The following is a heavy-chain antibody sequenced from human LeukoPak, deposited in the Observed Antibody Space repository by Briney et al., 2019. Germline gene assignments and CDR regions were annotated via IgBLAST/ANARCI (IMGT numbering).Heavy chain of an antibody. CDR3: ASIAVAATKGAPQYYFDY. J-gene: IGHJ4*02. Sequence: SETLSLTCTVSGGSISSSSYYWGWIRQPPGKGLEWIGNIYYSGSTYYNPSLKSRVTISVDTSKNQFSLKLSSVTAADTAVYHCASIAVAATKGAPQYYFDYWGQGTLVTVSS. V-gene: IGHV4-39*07. CDR2: IYYSGST. CDR1: GGSISSSSYY. D-gene: IGHD6-19*01.